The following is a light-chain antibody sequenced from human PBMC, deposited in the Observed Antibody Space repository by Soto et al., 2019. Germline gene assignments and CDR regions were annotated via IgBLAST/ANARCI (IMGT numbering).Light chain of an antibody. J-gene: IGKJ1*01. CDR3: QQSSSYSRT. V-gene: IGKV1-5*03. Sequence: DIQMTQSPSTLSASVGDRVTITCRASQSISNWLAWYQQKPGKAPKLLIYKASSLESGVPSRFSRSGSGTEFTLTIISLQPDDCSTYYCQQSSSYSRTFGQGTKVQIK. CDR1: QSISNW. CDR2: KAS.